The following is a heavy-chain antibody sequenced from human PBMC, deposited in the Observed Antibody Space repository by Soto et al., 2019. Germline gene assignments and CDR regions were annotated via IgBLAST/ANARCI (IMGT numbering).Heavy chain of an antibody. D-gene: IGHD2-21*02. Sequence: VQLVESGGGLVQPGGSLRLSCAASGSTFSSYDMHWVRQAPGKGLEWVSAIGRGGDTYYAGSVKGRFTISRENAKNSLYLQMNSLGAGDTAVYYCAREMTVPCHWYFDLWGRGTLVTVSS. CDR3: AREMTVPCHWYFDL. V-gene: IGHV3-13*01. J-gene: IGHJ2*01. CDR2: IGRGGDT. CDR1: GSTFSSYD.